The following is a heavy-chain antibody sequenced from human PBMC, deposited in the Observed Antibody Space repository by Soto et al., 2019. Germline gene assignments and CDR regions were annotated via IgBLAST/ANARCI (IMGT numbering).Heavy chain of an antibody. CDR3: ARLPSRHLVDY. CDR1: GSSISSSGYY. J-gene: IGHJ4*02. Sequence: QLQVQESGPGLVKPSETLSLTCTVSGSSISSSGYYWGWIRQPPGKGLEWIGSMYYGVSTYYNPSLKSRVTVSVDASKNQFSLYLSSVTAADTAVYYCARLPSRHLVDYWGQGTLVTVSS. D-gene: IGHD3-3*02. V-gene: IGHV4-39*01. CDR2: MYYGVST.